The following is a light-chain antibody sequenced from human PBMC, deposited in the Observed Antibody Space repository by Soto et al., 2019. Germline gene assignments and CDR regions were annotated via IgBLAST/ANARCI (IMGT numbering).Light chain of an antibody. V-gene: IGLV1-47*02. CDR2: GNY. CDR1: TSNIGSNY. J-gene: IGLJ2*01. Sequence: LTQPPSASGTPGQRVTISCSGSTSNIGSNYVFWYRHLPGTAPQLLIYGNYQRPSGVPDRFSGSKSGTSASLAISGLRSEDEADYYCATWDDSLSGVVFGGGTKLTVL. CDR3: ATWDDSLSGVV.